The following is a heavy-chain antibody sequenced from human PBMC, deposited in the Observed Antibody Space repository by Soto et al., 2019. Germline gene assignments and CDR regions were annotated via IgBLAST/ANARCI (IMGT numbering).Heavy chain of an antibody. Sequence: ASVKVSCKASGYSFTGNYMHCVRQAPGRGLEWMGWINPNSGGTSYAQKFQGRVTMTRDTSISTAYMELSRLTADDTAVYYCAAVTGGVTFDNWGQGTMVTVSS. CDR2: INPNSGGT. J-gene: IGHJ4*02. CDR3: AAVTGGVTFDN. D-gene: IGHD6-19*01. CDR1: GYSFTGNY. V-gene: IGHV1-2*02.